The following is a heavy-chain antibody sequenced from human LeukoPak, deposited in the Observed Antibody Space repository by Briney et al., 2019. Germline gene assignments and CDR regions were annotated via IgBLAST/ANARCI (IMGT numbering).Heavy chain of an antibody. CDR2: IYYSGST. J-gene: IGHJ4*02. V-gene: IGHV4-39*07. CDR1: GGSISSSSYY. D-gene: IGHD3-16*02. Sequence: KTSETLSLTCTVSGGSISSSSYYWGWIRQPPGKGLEWIGSIYYSGSTYYNPSLKSRVTISVDTSKNQFSLKLSSVTAADTAVYYCARVWSLYECYLDYWGQGTLVTVSS. CDR3: ARVWSLYECYLDY.